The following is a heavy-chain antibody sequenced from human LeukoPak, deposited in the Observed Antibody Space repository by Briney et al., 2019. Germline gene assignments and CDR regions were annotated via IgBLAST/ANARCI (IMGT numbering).Heavy chain of an antibody. CDR2: IYHSGST. J-gene: IGHJ3*02. CDR1: GYSISSGYY. D-gene: IGHD1-26*01. CDR3: AREGWELLAAFDI. V-gene: IGHV4-38-2*02. Sequence: SETLSLTCAVSGYSISSGYYWGWIRQPPGKGLEWIGSIYHSGSTYYNPSLKSRVTISVDTSKNQFSLKLSSVTAADTAVYYCAREGWELLAAFDIWGQGTMVTVSS.